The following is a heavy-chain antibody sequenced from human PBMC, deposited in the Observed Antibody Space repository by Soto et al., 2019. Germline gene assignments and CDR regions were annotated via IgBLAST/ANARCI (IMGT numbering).Heavy chain of an antibody. J-gene: IGHJ4*02. V-gene: IGHV5-51*01. CDR1: GYSFTSYW. CDR3: ARTEWPYYYDSSGYYYFDY. CDR2: IYPGDSDT. Sequence: PGESLKISCKGSGYSFTSYWIGWVRQMPGKGLEWMGIIYPGDSDTRYSPSFQGQITISADKSISTAYLQWSSLKASDTAMYYCARTEWPYYYDSSGYYYFDYWGQGTLVTVSS. D-gene: IGHD3-22*01.